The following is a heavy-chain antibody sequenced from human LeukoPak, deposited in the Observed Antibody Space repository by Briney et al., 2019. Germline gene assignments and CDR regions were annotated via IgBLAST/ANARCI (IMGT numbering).Heavy chain of an antibody. CDR2: VYPGDSDT. D-gene: IGHD3-22*01. V-gene: IGHV5-51*01. CDR3: ARSRGDSSGFYFDY. CDR1: GYSFSTYW. J-gene: IGHJ4*02. Sequence: GEFLKISCKGSGYSFSTYWIAWVRQMAGKGLAWRGIVYPGDSDTRYSPSFQGQVTISVDKSITTAYLQWSSLKASDTAMYYCARSRGDSSGFYFDYWGQGTLVTVSS.